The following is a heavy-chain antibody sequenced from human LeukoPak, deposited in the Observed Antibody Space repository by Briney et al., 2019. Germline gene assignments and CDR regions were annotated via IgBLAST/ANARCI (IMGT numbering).Heavy chain of an antibody. CDR3: AREIMVSREWYFDL. J-gene: IGHJ2*01. Sequence: GGSLRLSCAASGFTFSSYGMHWVRQAPGKGLEWVAVIWYGGSNKYYADSVRGRFTISRDSAKNTLYLQMNSLRVEDTAVYFCAREIMVSREWYFDLWGRGTLVTVAS. CDR1: GFTFSSYG. CDR2: IWYGGSNK. V-gene: IGHV3-33*08. D-gene: IGHD2-21*01.